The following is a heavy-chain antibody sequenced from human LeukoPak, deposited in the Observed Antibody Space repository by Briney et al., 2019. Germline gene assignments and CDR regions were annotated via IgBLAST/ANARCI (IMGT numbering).Heavy chain of an antibody. J-gene: IGHJ4*02. CDR1: GFTFSSYG. CDR3: AKDTSIGKYCTSGVCSPFDY. V-gene: IGHV3-30*02. Sequence: GGSLRLSCAASGFTFSSYGMHWVRQAPGKGLEWVAFIRYDGSDKYYADSVKGRFTISRDNSKNTLYLHVNSLRAEDTAVYYCAKDTSIGKYCTSGVCSPFDYWGQGTLVTVSS. D-gene: IGHD2-8*01. CDR2: IRYDGSDK.